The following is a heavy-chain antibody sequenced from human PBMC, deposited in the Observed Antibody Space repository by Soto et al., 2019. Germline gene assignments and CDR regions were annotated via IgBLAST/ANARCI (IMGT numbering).Heavy chain of an antibody. CDR2: IKPDGSDK. CDR3: ARGSSNAFDI. Sequence: EVQLVESGGGLVQPGESLRLSCAASGFSCYNYWMNWVRQAPGKGPEWVANIKPDGSDKNYVDSVKGRFTISRDNAKNSLFLQMNSLRAEATAVYYCARGSSNAFDIWGQGTMVTVSS. CDR1: GFSCYNYW. V-gene: IGHV3-7*02. J-gene: IGHJ3*02.